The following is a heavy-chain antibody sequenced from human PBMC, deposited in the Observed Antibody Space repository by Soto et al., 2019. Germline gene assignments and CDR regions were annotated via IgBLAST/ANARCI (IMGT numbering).Heavy chain of an antibody. CDR3: ARALSSKYFFDS. D-gene: IGHD2-2*01. V-gene: IGHV4-31*03. CDR1: GGSISSGGYY. Sequence: QVQLQESGPGLVKPSQTLSLTCTVSGGSISSGGYYWSWIRQHPGKGLEWIGYIYYRGTTHYNPSLKSRVTMSVDTSKNHFSLKLTSVAAADTAVYYCARALSSKYFFDSWGQGTLVTVSS. J-gene: IGHJ4*02. CDR2: IYYRGTT.